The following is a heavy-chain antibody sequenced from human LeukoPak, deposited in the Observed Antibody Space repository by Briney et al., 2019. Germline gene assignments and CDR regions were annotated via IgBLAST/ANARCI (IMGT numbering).Heavy chain of an antibody. CDR1: GFTFSTYD. V-gene: IGHV3-21*01. Sequence: GGSLRLSCAASGFTFSTYDMNWVRQAPGKGLEWVSSISSRSSSIYYADSVKGRFTIARDNAKNSLYLQMNSLRAEDTAVYWCARDYIAYDPLDYWGQGTLVTVSS. CDR3: ARDYIAYDPLDY. CDR2: ISSRSSSI. D-gene: IGHD3-3*01. J-gene: IGHJ4*02.